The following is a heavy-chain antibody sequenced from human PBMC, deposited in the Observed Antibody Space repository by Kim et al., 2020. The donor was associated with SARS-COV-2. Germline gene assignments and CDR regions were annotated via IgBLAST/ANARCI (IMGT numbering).Heavy chain of an antibody. CDR3: GGDLPQVVWGYRSGTRAAIEI. CDR2: ISYDGSNK. CDR1: GFTLGSNV. Sequence: GGSLRLSCAVSGFTLGSNVMSWVRQAPGKGLDCVAIISYDGSNKYYVDSVKGRFTISRDNSKNTLHLQMSRLRADDTAVYYWGGDLPQVVWGYRSGTRAAIEIWGQGAMVTVSS. J-gene: IGHJ3*02. D-gene: IGHD3-10*01. V-gene: IGHV3-30*04.